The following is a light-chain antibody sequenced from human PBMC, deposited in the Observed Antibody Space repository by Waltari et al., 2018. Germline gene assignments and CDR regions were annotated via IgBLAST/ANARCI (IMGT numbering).Light chain of an antibody. CDR1: SLRSYY. Sequence: SSELTQDPAVSVALGQTVRITCQGDSLRSYYASWYQQKPGQAPVLVIYGKTNRPSGIPDRFSGCSSGNTASLTITGAQAEDEADYYCNSRDSSGNQVFGGGTKLTVL. CDR2: GKT. V-gene: IGLV3-19*01. J-gene: IGLJ3*02. CDR3: NSRDSSGNQV.